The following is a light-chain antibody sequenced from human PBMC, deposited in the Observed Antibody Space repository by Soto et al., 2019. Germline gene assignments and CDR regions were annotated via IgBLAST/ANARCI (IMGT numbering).Light chain of an antibody. V-gene: IGKV1-5*03. J-gene: IGKJ1*01. CDR2: KAS. Sequence: DIQMTQSPSTLSASVGDRVTITCRASPSIDKWVAWYQQKPGKAPKLLIWKASLLQCGVPSRFSGSGSGTEFTLTSSSLQPDDVGSYFCQQYNKFSWTFGQGTKVEIK. CDR3: QQYNKFSWT. CDR1: PSIDKW.